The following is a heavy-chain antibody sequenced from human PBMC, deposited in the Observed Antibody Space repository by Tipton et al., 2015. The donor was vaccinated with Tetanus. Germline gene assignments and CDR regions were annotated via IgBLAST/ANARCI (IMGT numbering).Heavy chain of an antibody. Sequence: TLSLTCTVSGGSINRYYWSWIRQPPGKGLEWIGYIHYSGSTTYNPSLKSRVTISVDTSKNQFSLKLSSVTAADTAVYYCARHDTFIWFGQFGAFDIWGQGTMVTVSS. CDR2: IHYSGST. CDR1: GGSINRYY. J-gene: IGHJ3*02. D-gene: IGHD3-10*01. V-gene: IGHV4-59*08. CDR3: ARHDTFIWFGQFGAFDI.